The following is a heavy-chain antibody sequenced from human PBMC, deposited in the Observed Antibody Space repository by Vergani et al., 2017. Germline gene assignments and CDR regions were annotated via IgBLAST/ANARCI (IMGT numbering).Heavy chain of an antibody. V-gene: IGHV4-59*01. J-gene: IGHJ5*02. CDR1: GGSMSGYY. Sequence: QVRLQESGPGLVKPSETLSLTCSVSGGSMSGYYWSWIRQPPGKELEWIGYMYHSGSTNYNPSRVTRVTISGDTSKNQFSLKLNSVTAADTAVYHCGRVADFYGLGSRLLDLWGQGILVTVSS. CDR2: MYHSGST. CDR3: GRVADFYGLGSRLLDL. D-gene: IGHD3-10*01.